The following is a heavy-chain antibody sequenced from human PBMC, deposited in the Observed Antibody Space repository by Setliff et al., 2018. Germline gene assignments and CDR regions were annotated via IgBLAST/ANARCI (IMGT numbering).Heavy chain of an antibody. V-gene: IGHV3-7*01. CDR3: FGAGTCSY. J-gene: IGHJ4*02. CDR1: GGSITSGS. D-gene: IGHD3-10*01. CDR2: INPDGSEK. Sequence: ETLSLTCTVSGGSITSGSFYWSWVRQAPGKGLEWLASINPDGSEKYYVDSVKGRFTISRDNAKNSLSLQMNNLRTEDTAVYYCFGAGTCSYWGQGTLVTVS.